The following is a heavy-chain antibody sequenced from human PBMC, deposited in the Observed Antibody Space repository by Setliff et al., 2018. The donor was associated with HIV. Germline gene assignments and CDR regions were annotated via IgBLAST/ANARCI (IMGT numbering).Heavy chain of an antibody. D-gene: IGHD3-10*01. Sequence: ASVKVSCKASGYTFSNYDINWVRQATGQGLEWMGWMNPNSGNTGYAQKFQGRVTMTRNTSISTAYMELSSLTSEDTAVYYCAVKPSETLYKRFGDLFEGEGRYYHYYYYMDVWGKGTTVTVSS. V-gene: IGHV1-8*02. J-gene: IGHJ6*03. CDR1: GYTFSNYD. CDR2: MNPNSGNT. CDR3: AVKPSETLYKRFGDLFEGEGRYYHYYYYMDV.